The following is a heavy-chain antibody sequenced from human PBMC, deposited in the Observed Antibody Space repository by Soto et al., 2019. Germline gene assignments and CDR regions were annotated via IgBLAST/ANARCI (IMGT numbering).Heavy chain of an antibody. V-gene: IGHV4-59*01. CDR2: IYYSGST. J-gene: IGHJ6*03. CDR1: GGSISSYY. Sequence: KASETLSLTCTVSGGSISSYYWSWIRQPPGKGLEWIGYIYYSGSTNYNPSLKSRVTISVDTSKNQFSLKLSSVTAADTAVYYCARYVATIGYYYYYRYVWHQDITFTASS. D-gene: IGHD5-12*01. CDR3: ARYVATIGYYYYYRYV.